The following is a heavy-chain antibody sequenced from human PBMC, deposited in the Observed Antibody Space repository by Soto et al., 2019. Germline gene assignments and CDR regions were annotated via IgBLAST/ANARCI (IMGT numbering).Heavy chain of an antibody. Sequence: GSLRLSCEASGFAFSSYAMNWVRQSPGKGLEWVGVISYDGNYIYYADSVKGRFTISRDNSKNTLYVQVNSLRPEDTAVYYCAKGILSATIGPYAMDVWGQGTTVTVSS. CDR1: GFAFSSYA. J-gene: IGHJ6*02. D-gene: IGHD3-16*01. CDR3: AKGILSATIGPYAMDV. CDR2: ISYDGNYI. V-gene: IGHV3-30*18.